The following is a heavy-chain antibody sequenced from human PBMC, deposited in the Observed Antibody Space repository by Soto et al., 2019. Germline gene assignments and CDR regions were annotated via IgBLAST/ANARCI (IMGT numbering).Heavy chain of an antibody. CDR1: GYTFTGYY. V-gene: IGHV1-2*04. CDR2: INPNSGGT. D-gene: IGHD3-3*01. Sequence: ASVKVSCKASGYTFTGYYMHWVRQAPGQGLEWMGWINPNSGGTNYAQKFQGWVTMTRDTSIRTAYMELSRLRSDDTAVYYCARANYDFWSGLPYYYYGMDVWGQGTTVTV. CDR3: ARANYDFWSGLPYYYYGMDV. J-gene: IGHJ6*02.